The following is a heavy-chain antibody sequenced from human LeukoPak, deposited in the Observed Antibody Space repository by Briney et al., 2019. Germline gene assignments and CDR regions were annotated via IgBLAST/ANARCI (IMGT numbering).Heavy chain of an antibody. J-gene: IGHJ4*02. CDR2: VSGSGDST. CDR3: AKGRDYGGNSKFDY. Sequence: GGSLRLSCAASGFTFSSYAMSWVRQAPGKGLEWVSAVSGSGDSTYYADSVRGRFTISRDNSKNTLYLQMNSLRVEDTAVYYCAKGRDYGGNSKFDYWGQGILVTVSS. CDR1: GFTFSSYA. V-gene: IGHV3-23*01. D-gene: IGHD4-23*01.